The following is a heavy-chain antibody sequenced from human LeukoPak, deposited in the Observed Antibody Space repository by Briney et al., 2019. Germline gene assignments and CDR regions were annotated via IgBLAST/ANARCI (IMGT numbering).Heavy chain of an antibody. CDR3: ATVGYYDSSGYSDY. J-gene: IGHJ4*02. V-gene: IGHV1-24*01. CDR2: FDPEDGET. CDR1: GYTLTELS. D-gene: IGHD3-22*01. Sequence: ASVKVSCKVSGYTLTELSMHWVRQAPGKGLEWMGGFDPEDGETIYAQKFQGRVTMTEDTSTDAAYMELSSLRSEDTAVYYCATVGYYDSSGYSDYWGQGTLVTVSS.